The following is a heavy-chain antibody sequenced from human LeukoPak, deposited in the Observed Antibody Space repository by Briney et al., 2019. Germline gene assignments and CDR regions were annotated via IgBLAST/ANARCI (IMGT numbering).Heavy chain of an antibody. D-gene: IGHD5/OR15-5a*01. V-gene: IGHV4-59*01. CDR1: GGSISSYY. Sequence: SETLSLTCTVSGGSISSYYWSWIRQPPGKGLEWIGYIYYSGSTNYNPSLKSRVTISVDTSKNQFSLKLSSVTAADTAVYYCARRLYVGPFDYWGHGTLVTVSS. CDR3: ARRLYVGPFDY. CDR2: IYYSGST. J-gene: IGHJ4*01.